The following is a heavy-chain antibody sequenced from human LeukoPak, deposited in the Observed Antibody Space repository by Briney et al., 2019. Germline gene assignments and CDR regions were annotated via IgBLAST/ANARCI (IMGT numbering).Heavy chain of an antibody. CDR1: GFTFSSYA. CDR2: ISSNGGST. D-gene: IGHD3-10*01. V-gene: IGHV3-64*01. CDR3: ARDMVRGVIEMYYYYYYGMDV. J-gene: IGHJ6*02. Sequence: PGGSLRLSCAASGFTFSSYAMHWVRQAPGEGLEYVSAISSNGGSTYYANSVKGRFTISRDNSKNTLYLQMGSLRAEDMAVYYSARDMVRGVIEMYYYYYYGMDVWGQGTTVTVSS.